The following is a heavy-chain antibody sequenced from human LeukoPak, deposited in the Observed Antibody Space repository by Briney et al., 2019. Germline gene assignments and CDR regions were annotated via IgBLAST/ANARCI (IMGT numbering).Heavy chain of an antibody. CDR3: ARGGVDFWSGYYSDY. V-gene: IGHV3-74*01. Sequence: PSETLSLTCTVSGGSISSYYWSWVRQAPGKGLVWVSRINSDGSSTSYVDSVRGRFTISRDNAKNTLYLQMKSPRAEDTAVYYCARGGVDFWSGYYSDYWGQGTLVTVSS. J-gene: IGHJ4*02. CDR2: INSDGSST. CDR1: GGSISSYY. D-gene: IGHD3-3*01.